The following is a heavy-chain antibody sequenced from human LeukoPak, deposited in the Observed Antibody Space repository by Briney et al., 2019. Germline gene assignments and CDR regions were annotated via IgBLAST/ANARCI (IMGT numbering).Heavy chain of an antibody. Sequence: GGSLRLSCAASGFTFSSYAMSWVRQAPGKGLEWVSGISGSGGSTYYADSVKGRFTISRDNSKNTLYLQMNSLRAEDTAVYYCARDLGARYISGWPFDYWGQGTLVTVSS. D-gene: IGHD6-19*01. J-gene: IGHJ4*02. CDR1: GFTFSSYA. V-gene: IGHV3-23*01. CDR3: ARDLGARYISGWPFDY. CDR2: ISGSGGST.